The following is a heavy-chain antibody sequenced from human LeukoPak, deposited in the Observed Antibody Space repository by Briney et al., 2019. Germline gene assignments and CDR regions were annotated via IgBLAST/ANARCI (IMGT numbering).Heavy chain of an antibody. CDR1: GFTFSTYG. V-gene: IGHV3-23*01. CDR2: ISSNGDST. J-gene: IGHJ4*02. Sequence: GGSLRLSCAASGFTFSTYGMSWVRQAPGKGLEWVSRISSNGDSTNYADSVKGRFTISRDNSKNTLFLQMNSLRVEDTALYYCARAYGSSGYYQLPIDYWGQGTLVTVSS. CDR3: ARAYGSSGYYQLPIDY. D-gene: IGHD3-22*01.